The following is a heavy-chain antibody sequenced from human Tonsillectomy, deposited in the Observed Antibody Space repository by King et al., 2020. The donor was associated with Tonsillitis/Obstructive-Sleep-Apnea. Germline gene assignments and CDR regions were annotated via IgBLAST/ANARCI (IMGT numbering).Heavy chain of an antibody. CDR2: ISYDGTKK. CDR1: GFAFRTYG. Sequence: VQLVESGGGVVQPGRSLRLSCTASGFAFRTYGMHWVRQTPGKGPEWVAVISYDGTKKYYADSVKGRFTISRDNSKNTLYLQMKSLTTEDTAVYYCARDLSLSNYYFDHWGQGTLVSVSS. J-gene: IGHJ4*02. V-gene: IGHV3-30*03. CDR3: ARDLSLSNYYFDH. D-gene: IGHD4-11*01.